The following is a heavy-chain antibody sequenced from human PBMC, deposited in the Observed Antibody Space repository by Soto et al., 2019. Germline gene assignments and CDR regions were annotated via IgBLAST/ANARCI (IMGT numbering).Heavy chain of an antibody. Sequence: QVQLQESGPGLVKPSETLSLTCTVSGGSISGYYWSWIRQSPEKGLEWIGHIYYSGTTKYNPSLKRRVTISVDTSKIQFAVTVGSVSAGDPAVYYCAMTISTLYSRFDPWGHSTLVTVSS. CDR1: GGSISGYY. CDR3: AMTISTLYSRFDP. CDR2: IYYSGTT. J-gene: IGHJ5*02. D-gene: IGHD3-16*01. V-gene: IGHV4-59*12.